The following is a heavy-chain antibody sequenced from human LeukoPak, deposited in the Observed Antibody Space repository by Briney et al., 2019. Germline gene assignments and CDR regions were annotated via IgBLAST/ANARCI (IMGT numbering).Heavy chain of an antibody. V-gene: IGHV4-39*01. CDR1: GGSISSSSYY. Sequence: SETLSLTCTVSGGSISSSSYYWGWIRQPPGKGLEWIGSIYYSGSTYYNPSLKSRVTISVDTSKNQFSLKLSSVTAADTAVYYCGRHEGTYYDFWSGYYSDWFDPWGQGTLVTVSS. D-gene: IGHD3-3*01. CDR3: GRHEGTYYDFWSGYYSDWFDP. J-gene: IGHJ5*02. CDR2: IYYSGST.